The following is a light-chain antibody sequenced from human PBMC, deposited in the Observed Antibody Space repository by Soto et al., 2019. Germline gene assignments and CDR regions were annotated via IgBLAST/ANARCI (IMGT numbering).Light chain of an antibody. V-gene: IGLV2-14*01. J-gene: IGLJ1*01. CDR2: DVS. CDR1: SSDVGAYNY. CDR3: NSYTISSTYV. Sequence: QSALTQPASVSGSPGQSITISCTGTSSDVGAYNYVSWYQQHPGKAPKLIIYDVSNRPSGVSDRFSGSKSGNTASLTISGLQAEDAADYYCNSYTISSTYVFGTGTKLTVL.